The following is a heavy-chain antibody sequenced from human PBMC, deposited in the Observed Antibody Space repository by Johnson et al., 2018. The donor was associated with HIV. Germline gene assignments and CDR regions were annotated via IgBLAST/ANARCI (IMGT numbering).Heavy chain of an antibody. CDR2: INTDGSNI. V-gene: IGHV3-74*03. Sequence: VQLVESGGGLVQPGGSLRLSCAASGFTFSSHWMHWVRQVPGKGLVWVSHINTDGSNIMYANSVKGRFTISRDNAKNSLYLQMNSLRAEDTAVYYCASSRSDHDAFDIWGQGTMVTVSS. CDR1: GFTFSSHW. CDR3: ASSRSDHDAFDI. J-gene: IGHJ3*02.